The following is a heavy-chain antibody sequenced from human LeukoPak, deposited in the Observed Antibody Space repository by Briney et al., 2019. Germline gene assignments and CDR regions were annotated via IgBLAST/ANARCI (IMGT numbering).Heavy chain of an antibody. V-gene: IGHV1-8*03. CDR2: MNPNSGNT. CDR1: GYTFTSYD. CDR3: ARGLPRYGGYSPRRYHFDY. D-gene: IGHD4-23*01. Sequence: ASVKVSCKASGYTFTSYDINWVRQATGQGLEWMGWMNPNSGNTGYAQKFQGRVTITRNTSISTAYMELSSLRSEDTAVYYCARGLPRYGGYSPRRYHFDYWGQGTLVTVSS. J-gene: IGHJ4*02.